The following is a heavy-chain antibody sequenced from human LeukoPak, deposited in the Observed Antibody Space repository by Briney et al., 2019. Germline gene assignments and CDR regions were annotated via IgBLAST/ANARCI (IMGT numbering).Heavy chain of an antibody. Sequence: PGGSLRLSCAASGFTFSSYWMSWVRQAPGKGLEWVANIKQDGSEKYYVDSVKGRFTISRDNAKNPLYLQMNSLRAEDTAVYYCARGELGLGQLPFDYWGQGTLVTVSS. V-gene: IGHV3-7*01. D-gene: IGHD3-10*01. CDR1: GFTFSSYW. CDR3: ARGELGLGQLPFDY. J-gene: IGHJ4*02. CDR2: IKQDGSEK.